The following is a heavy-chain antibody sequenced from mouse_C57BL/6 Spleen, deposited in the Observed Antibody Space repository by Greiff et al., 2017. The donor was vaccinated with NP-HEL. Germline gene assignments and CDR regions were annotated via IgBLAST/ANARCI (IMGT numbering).Heavy chain of an antibody. CDR2: ISSGSSTI. Sequence: EVKLMESGGGLVKPGGSLKLSCAASGFTFSDYGMHWVRQAPEKGLEWVAYISSGSSTIYYADTVKGRFTISRDNAKNTLFLQMTSLRSEDTAMYYCARLDYGKDFDVWGTGTTVTVSS. V-gene: IGHV5-17*01. J-gene: IGHJ1*03. D-gene: IGHD2-4*01. CDR3: ARLDYGKDFDV. CDR1: GFTFSDYG.